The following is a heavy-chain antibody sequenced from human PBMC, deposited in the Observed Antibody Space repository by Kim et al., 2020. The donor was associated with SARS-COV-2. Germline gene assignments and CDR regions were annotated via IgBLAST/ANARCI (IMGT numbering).Heavy chain of an antibody. Sequence: SETLSLTCTVSGGSISSYYWSWIRQPPGKGLEWIGYIYYSGSINYNPSLNSRVTISVDTSKNQFSLKLSSVTAADTAVYYCARGGDPINYYYYYTMDVWGQGPTVTVSS. D-gene: IGHD3-16*01. CDR1: GGSISSYY. CDR2: IYYSGSI. V-gene: IGHV4-59*13. J-gene: IGHJ6*02. CDR3: ARGGDPINYYYYYTMDV.